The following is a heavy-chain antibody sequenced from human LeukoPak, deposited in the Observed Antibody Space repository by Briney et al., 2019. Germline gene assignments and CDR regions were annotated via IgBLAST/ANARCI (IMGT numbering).Heavy chain of an antibody. J-gene: IGHJ4*02. V-gene: IGHV5-51*01. CDR3: ARGDGYNYDY. CDR1: GYNFVTYW. Sequence: GQSLKISRKTSGYNFVTYWIGWVRQMPGKGLEWMGIIYPGDSDTRYSPSFQGQVTMSADKSISTAYLQWSSLKASDTAMYYCARGDGYNYDYWGQGTLVTVSS. D-gene: IGHD5-24*01. CDR2: IYPGDSDT.